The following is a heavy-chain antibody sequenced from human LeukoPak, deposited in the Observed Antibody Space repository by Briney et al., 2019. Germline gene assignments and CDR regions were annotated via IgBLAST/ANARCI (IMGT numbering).Heavy chain of an antibody. CDR3: ARAALPSFHYFDY. D-gene: IGHD2/OR15-2a*01. J-gene: IGHJ4*02. Sequence: PGGSLRLSCAASGFTFSGHSMNWVRLAPGKGLEWVSYISSSRTAIYYAASVKGRFTISRDNARNSLYLEMKSLRAEDTAVYYCARAALPSFHYFDYCGQGALVTVSS. CDR1: GFTFSGHS. CDR2: ISSSRTAI. V-gene: IGHV3-48*01.